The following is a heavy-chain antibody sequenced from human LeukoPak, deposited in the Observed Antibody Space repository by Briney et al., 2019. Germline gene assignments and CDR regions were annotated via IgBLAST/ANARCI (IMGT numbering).Heavy chain of an antibody. J-gene: IGHJ6*03. Sequence: SETLSLTCAVYGGSFSGYYWSWIRQPPGKGLEWIGEINHSGSTNYNPSLKSRVTISVDTPKNQFSLKLSSVTAADTAVYYCARVQSFRGLLVVYAPTYYYYYMDVWGKGTTVTVSS. CDR3: ARVQSFRGLLVVYAPTYYYYYMDV. CDR2: INHSGST. V-gene: IGHV4-34*01. D-gene: IGHD2-8*02. CDR1: GGSFSGYY.